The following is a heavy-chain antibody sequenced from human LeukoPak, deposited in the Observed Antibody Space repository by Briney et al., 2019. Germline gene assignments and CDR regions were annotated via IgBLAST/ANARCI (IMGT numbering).Heavy chain of an antibody. Sequence: GGSLRLSCAASGFSFSSYAMTWARQAPVKGLEWVSSISSSSSYIYYADSVKGRFTISRDNAKNSLYLQMNSLRAEDTAVYYCARDYYDSSGYYYRLGSAGYWGQGTLVTVSS. CDR1: GFSFSSYA. CDR2: ISSSSSYI. D-gene: IGHD3-22*01. J-gene: IGHJ4*02. V-gene: IGHV3-21*01. CDR3: ARDYYDSSGYYYRLGSAGY.